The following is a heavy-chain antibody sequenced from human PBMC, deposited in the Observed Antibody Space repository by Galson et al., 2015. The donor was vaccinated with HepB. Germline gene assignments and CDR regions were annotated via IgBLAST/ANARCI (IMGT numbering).Heavy chain of an antibody. CDR2: INPNSGGT. J-gene: IGHJ4*02. CDR1: GYTFTGYY. Sequence: SVKVSCKASGYTFTGYYMCWVRQAPGQGLEWMGWINPNSGGTNYAQKFQGRVTMTGDTSISTAYLELSRLRYDDTAVYYCARGGPFDWLCFFDYWGQGTLVTVSS. V-gene: IGHV1-2*02. CDR3: ARGGPFDWLCFFDY. D-gene: IGHD3-9*01.